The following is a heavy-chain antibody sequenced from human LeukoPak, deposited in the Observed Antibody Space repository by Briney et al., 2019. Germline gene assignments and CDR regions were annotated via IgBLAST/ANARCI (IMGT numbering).Heavy chain of an antibody. D-gene: IGHD1-26*01. J-gene: IGHJ4*02. CDR3: ASGRDYFDY. V-gene: IGHV5-10-1*01. CDR2: IDPRDSYT. Sequence: LEWMGRIDPRDSYTNYSPSFQGHVTISADKSISTAYLQWSSLKASDTAMYYCASGRDYFDYWGQGTLVTVSS.